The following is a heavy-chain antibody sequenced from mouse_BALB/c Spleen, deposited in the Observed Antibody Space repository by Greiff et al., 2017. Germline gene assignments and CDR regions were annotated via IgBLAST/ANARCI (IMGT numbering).Heavy chain of an antibody. Sequence: EVKLMESGGGLVKPGGSLKLSCAASGFTFSSYTMSWVRQTPEKRLAWVATISSGGSYTYYPDSVKGRFTISRDNAKNTLYLQMSSLKSEDTAMYYCTRDRGITTATLDYYAMDYWGQGTSVTVSS. V-gene: IGHV5-6-4*01. CDR3: TRDRGITTATLDYYAMDY. J-gene: IGHJ4*01. CDR1: GFTFSSYT. CDR2: ISSGGSYT. D-gene: IGHD1-2*01.